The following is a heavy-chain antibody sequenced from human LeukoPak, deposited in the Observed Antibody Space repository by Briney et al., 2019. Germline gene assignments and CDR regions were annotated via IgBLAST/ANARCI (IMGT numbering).Heavy chain of an antibody. V-gene: IGHV1-69*05. D-gene: IGHD4-11*01. CDR1: GGTFSSYA. J-gene: IGHJ6*03. CDR2: IIPIFGTA. Sequence: ASVKVSCKASGGTFSSYAISWVRQAPGQGLGWMGGIIPIFGTANYAQKFQGRVTITTDESTSTAYMELSSLRSEDTAVYYCARAATPTVTTYYYMDVWGKGTTVTVSS. CDR3: ARAATPTVTTYYYMDV.